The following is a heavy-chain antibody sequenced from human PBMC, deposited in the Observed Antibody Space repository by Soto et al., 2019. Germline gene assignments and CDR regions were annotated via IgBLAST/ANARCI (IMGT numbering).Heavy chain of an antibody. CDR2: TYYRSKWYN. D-gene: IGHD6-19*01. Sequence: SQTLSLTCAISGDSVSSNSAAWNWIRQSPSRGLEWLGRTYYRSKWYNDYAVSVKSRITINADTSKNQFSLQLNSVTPEDTAVYYCARVQSRYSSGWYVGIFDYWGQGTLVTVSS. CDR1: GDSVSSNSAA. J-gene: IGHJ4*02. CDR3: ARVQSRYSSGWYVGIFDY. V-gene: IGHV6-1*01.